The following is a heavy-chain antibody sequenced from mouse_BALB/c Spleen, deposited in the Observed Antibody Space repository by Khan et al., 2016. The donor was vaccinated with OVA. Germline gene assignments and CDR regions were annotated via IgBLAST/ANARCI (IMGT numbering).Heavy chain of an antibody. Sequence: EVELVESGGDLVKPGGSLKLSCAASGFTFSSYGMSWVRQTPDKRLEWVSTISSGGSYTYYPDSVKGRFTLSRDNAKNTLYLQMSSLKSEDTAMYYCARLYAMDYWGQGTSVTVSS. V-gene: IGHV5-6*01. CDR2: ISSGGSYT. CDR3: ARLYAMDY. J-gene: IGHJ4*01. CDR1: GFTFSSYG.